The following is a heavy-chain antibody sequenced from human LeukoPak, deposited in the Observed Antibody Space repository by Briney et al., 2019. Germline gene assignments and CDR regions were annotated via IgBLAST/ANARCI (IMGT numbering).Heavy chain of an antibody. CDR2: IYHSGST. V-gene: IGHV4-4*02. D-gene: IGHD6-19*01. CDR3: ARDLRSSGWSVDP. J-gene: IGHJ5*02. CDR1: GGSISSSNW. Sequence: SGTLSLTCAVSGGSISSSNWGSGVRQPPGEGLEWIGEIYHSGSTNYNPSLKSRVTISVDKSKNQFSLKLSSVTAADTAVYYCARDLRSSGWSVDPWGQGTLVTVSS.